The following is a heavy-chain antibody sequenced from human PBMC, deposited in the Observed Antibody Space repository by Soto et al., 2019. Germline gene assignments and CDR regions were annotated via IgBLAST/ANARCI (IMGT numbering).Heavy chain of an antibody. Sequence: SETLSLTCAFYVGSFSGYYWSWIRQPPGKGLDLIGEINHSGSTNYNPSLKSRVTISVDTSKNQFSLKLSSVTAADTAVYYCAGGTFLRTGYGDYYYYYGMDVWGQGTTVTVSS. CDR2: INHSGST. CDR3: AGGTFLRTGYGDYYYYYGMDV. V-gene: IGHV4-34*01. J-gene: IGHJ6*02. D-gene: IGHD4-17*01. CDR1: VGSFSGYY.